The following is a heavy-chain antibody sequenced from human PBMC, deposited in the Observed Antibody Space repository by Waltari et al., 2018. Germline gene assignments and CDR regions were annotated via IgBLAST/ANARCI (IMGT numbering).Heavy chain of an antibody. Sequence: QVQLQQWGAGLLKPSETLSLTCAVYGGSFSGYYWSWIRQPPGKGLEWIGEINHSGSTNYNPSLKSRVTISIDTSKNQFSLKLSSVTAADTAVYYCARSNLLRRWFDPWGQGTLVTISS. V-gene: IGHV4-34*01. CDR2: INHSGST. J-gene: IGHJ5*02. D-gene: IGHD2-15*01. CDR3: ARSNLLRRWFDP. CDR1: GGSFSGYY.